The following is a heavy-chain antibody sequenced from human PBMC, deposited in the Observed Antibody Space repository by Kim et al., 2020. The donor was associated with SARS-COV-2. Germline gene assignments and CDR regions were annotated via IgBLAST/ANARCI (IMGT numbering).Heavy chain of an antibody. V-gene: IGHV3-30*02. J-gene: IGHJ4*02. CDR3: AKSDWYYYDSSGQNGGFDY. Sequence: GRFTISRDNSKNTLYMPMNSLRAEDTAVYYCAKSDWYYYDSSGQNGGFDYWGQGTLVTVSS. D-gene: IGHD3-22*01.